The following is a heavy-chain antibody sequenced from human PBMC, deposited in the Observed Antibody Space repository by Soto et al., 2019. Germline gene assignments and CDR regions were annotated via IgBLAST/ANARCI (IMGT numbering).Heavy chain of an antibody. D-gene: IGHD2-8*01. CDR2: VDPKDGKI. Sequence: QVHLVQSGAEVKKPGASVKVSCTVSVYTLSEVSIHWVRQGLGTGLEWMGGVDPKDGKIIYAQSRPGRVPMTEDPTTVTASMELNSLTSEDTAIYYCATVVGVGRYWGDSGGQGTHVTVSS. CDR3: ATVVGVGRYWGDS. V-gene: IGHV1-24*01. J-gene: IGHJ5*01. CDR1: VYTLSEVS.